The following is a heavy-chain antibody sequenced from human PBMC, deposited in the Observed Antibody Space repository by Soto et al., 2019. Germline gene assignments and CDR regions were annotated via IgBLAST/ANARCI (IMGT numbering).Heavy chain of an antibody. CDR2: INHSGST. J-gene: IGHJ4*02. CDR3: ARDYYDSSGRPTIDY. Sequence: QVQLQQWGAGLLKPSETLSLTCAVYGGSFSGYYWSWIRQPPGKGLEWIGEINHSGSTNYNPSLKSRVTISVDTPKNQFSLKLSSVTAADTALYYCARDYYDSSGRPTIDYWGQGTLVTVSS. D-gene: IGHD3-22*01. V-gene: IGHV4-34*01. CDR1: GGSFSGYY.